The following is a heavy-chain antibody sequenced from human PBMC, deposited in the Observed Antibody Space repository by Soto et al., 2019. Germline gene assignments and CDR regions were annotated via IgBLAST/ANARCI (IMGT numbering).Heavy chain of an antibody. D-gene: IGHD6-13*01. CDR3: AKDTAVDSSSWYRNYYNGMDV. J-gene: IGHJ6*02. Sequence: QVQLVESGGGVVQPGRSLRLSCAASGFTFSSYGMHWVRQAPGKGLEWVAVISYDGSNKYYADSVKGRFTISRDNSKNTLYLQMNSLRAEDTAVYYCAKDTAVDSSSWYRNYYNGMDVWGQGTTVTVSS. CDR2: ISYDGSNK. V-gene: IGHV3-30*18. CDR1: GFTFSSYG.